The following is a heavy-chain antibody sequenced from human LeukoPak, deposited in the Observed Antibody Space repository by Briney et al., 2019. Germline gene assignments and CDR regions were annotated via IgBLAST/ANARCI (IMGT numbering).Heavy chain of an antibody. V-gene: IGHV1-46*01. CDR3: ARALYSTSFGWDWNFDL. Sequence: ASVKVSCKAFGYTFTSYYIHWVRQAPGQGLEWMGIINPRSSSTTYAQKFQGRVTMTRDTSTSTVYMEVRSLRSEDTAMYYCARALYSTSFGWDWNFDLWGRGTLVTVSS. J-gene: IGHJ2*01. CDR1: GYTFTSYY. D-gene: IGHD3-10*02. CDR2: INPRSSST.